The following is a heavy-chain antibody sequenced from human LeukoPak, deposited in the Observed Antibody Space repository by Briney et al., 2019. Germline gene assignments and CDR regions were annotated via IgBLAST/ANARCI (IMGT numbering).Heavy chain of an antibody. J-gene: IGHJ5*02. CDR3: ARRKAAAGLMGPARFDP. CDR2: INHSGST. D-gene: IGHD6-13*01. Sequence: PPETLSLTCAVYGGSFSGYYWSWIRQPPGKGLEWIGEINHSGSTNYNPSLKSRVTISVDTSKNQFSLKLSSVTAADTAVYYCARRKAAAGLMGPARFDPWGQGTLVTVSS. CDR1: GGSFSGYY. V-gene: IGHV4-34*01.